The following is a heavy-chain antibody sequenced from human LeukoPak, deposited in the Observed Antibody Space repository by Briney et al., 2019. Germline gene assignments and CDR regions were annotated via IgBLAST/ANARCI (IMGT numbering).Heavy chain of an antibody. CDR2: IRPSGDNT. CDR3: ARVAGWHWFDP. D-gene: IGHD6-19*01. J-gene: IGHJ5*02. CDR1: GFTVSSDY. V-gene: IGHV3-23*01. Sequence: GGSLRLSCAASGFTVSSDYMSWVRQAPGRGLEWVSSIRPSGDNTYYGDSVKGRFTISRDNSKNTVYLQMNNMRVDDTAVYYCARVAGWHWFDPWGQGTLVTVSS.